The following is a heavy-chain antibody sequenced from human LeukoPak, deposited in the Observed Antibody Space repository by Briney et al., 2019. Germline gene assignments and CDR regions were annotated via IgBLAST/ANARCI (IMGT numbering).Heavy chain of an antibody. Sequence: ASVKVSCTVSGYTLTELSMNWVRQAPGKGLEWMGGFDPEDGETIYAQKFQGRVTMTEDTSTDTAYMELSSLRSEDTAVYYCATVNTIFSLSAFDIWGQGTMVTVSS. CDR3: ATVNTIFSLSAFDI. J-gene: IGHJ3*02. CDR1: GYTLTELS. V-gene: IGHV1-24*01. D-gene: IGHD3-9*01. CDR2: FDPEDGET.